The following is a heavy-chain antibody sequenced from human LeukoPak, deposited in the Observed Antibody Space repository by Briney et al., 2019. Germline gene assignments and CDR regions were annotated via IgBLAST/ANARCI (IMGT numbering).Heavy chain of an antibody. D-gene: IGHD2-21*02. CDR1: GYTITDSY. CDR2: INLKSGCT. Sequence: ASVKVSCKASGYTITDSYMHWVRPAPGQRLEYLAWINLKSGCTKYGQKFQGRVTLTRDTSIHTAYIDLGSLRSDDTAIYYCAREGRHCGGDCYSFDSWGQGTLVTVSS. J-gene: IGHJ4*02. CDR3: AREGRHCGGDCYSFDS. V-gene: IGHV1-2*02.